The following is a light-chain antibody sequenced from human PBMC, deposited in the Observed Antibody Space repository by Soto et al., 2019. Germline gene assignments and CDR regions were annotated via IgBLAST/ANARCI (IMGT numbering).Light chain of an antibody. J-gene: IGLJ3*02. V-gene: IGLV1-47*01. Sequence: QAVVTQPPSASGSPGQRVTLTCSGSSSNIGSSYEYWYQQLPGTGPKLVIDRNNQRHSGVPDRSSGSESGTSASLAISVLRSADEANYDCAAWDDRRGGVVFGGGTKLTVL. CDR3: AAWDDRRGGVV. CDR2: RNN. CDR1: SSNIGSSY.